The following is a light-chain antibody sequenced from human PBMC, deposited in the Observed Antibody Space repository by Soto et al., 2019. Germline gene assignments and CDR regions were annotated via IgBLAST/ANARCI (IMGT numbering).Light chain of an antibody. CDR3: QQRVNWPPRDT. Sequence: DIVLTQSPATLSLSPGERASLSCRASQSVGTSLAWYQQRPGQAPRLLLSAASTRATGIPARFSGSGTGTDFTLTISGLQPEDVAVYYCQQRVNWPPRDTFGQGTKVHIK. V-gene: IGKV3-11*01. CDR1: QSVGTS. J-gene: IGKJ2*01. CDR2: AAS.